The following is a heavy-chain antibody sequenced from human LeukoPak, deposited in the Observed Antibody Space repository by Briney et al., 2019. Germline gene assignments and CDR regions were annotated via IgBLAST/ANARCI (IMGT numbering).Heavy chain of an antibody. CDR3: AKAHTPGSGSYMYYFDC. J-gene: IGHJ4*02. CDR2: VTWNSATI. V-gene: IGHV3-9*01. D-gene: IGHD3-10*01. CDR1: GFTFADYA. Sequence: PGRSLRLSCAASGFTFADYAMHWVRHAPGEGLEWGSSVTWNSATIGYADSVKGRFTISRDNAKNSLYLQMNSLRAEDSALYYCAKAHTPGSGSYMYYFDCWGQGTLVTVSS.